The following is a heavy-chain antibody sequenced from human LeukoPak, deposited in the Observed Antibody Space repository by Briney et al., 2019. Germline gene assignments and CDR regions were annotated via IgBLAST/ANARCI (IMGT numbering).Heavy chain of an antibody. CDR3: ARAVYGSDAFDI. V-gene: IGHV3-21*01. CDR2: ISSSSYI. J-gene: IGHJ3*02. CDR1: GFTFSSYG. Sequence: GSLRLSCAASGFTFSSYGMHWVRQAPGKGLEWVSSISSSSYIYYADSVKGRFTISRDNAKNSLYLQMNSLRAEDTAVYYCARAVYGSDAFDIWGQGTMVTVSS. D-gene: IGHD4-17*01.